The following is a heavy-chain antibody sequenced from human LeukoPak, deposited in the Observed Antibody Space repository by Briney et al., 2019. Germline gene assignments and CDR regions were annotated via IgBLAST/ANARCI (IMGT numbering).Heavy chain of an antibody. D-gene: IGHD2-21*02. Sequence: SVKVSCKASGGTFSSYAISWVRQAPGQGLEWMGGIIPIFGTANYAQKFQGRVTITADESTSTAYVELRSLRSDDTAVYYCARSNIVVVTAAVVNWFDPWGQGTLVTVSS. CDR1: GGTFSSYA. CDR2: IIPIFGTA. V-gene: IGHV1-69*13. CDR3: ARSNIVVVTAAVVNWFDP. J-gene: IGHJ5*02.